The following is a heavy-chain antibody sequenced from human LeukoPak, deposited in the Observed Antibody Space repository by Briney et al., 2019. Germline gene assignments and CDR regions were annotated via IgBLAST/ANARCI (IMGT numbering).Heavy chain of an antibody. CDR3: ARHRGLTDSFYLFDP. J-gene: IGHJ5*02. CDR1: GASISTYY. V-gene: IGHV4-59*08. D-gene: IGHD3-10*01. Sequence: SETLSLTCTVSGASISTYYWSWIRQPPEKGLEWIGCIYYTGSTDYNPSLKSRVTISMDMSNKQFSLRLSSVTAADTAVYYCARHRGLTDSFYLFDPWGPGTLVTVSS. CDR2: IYYTGST.